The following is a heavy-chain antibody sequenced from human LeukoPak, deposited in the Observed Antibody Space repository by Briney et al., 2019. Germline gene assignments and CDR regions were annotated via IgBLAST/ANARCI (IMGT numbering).Heavy chain of an antibody. CDR3: ARRATTVVNGFDP. D-gene: IGHD4-23*01. J-gene: IGHJ5*02. CDR2: INTDGSIT. Sequence: GGSLRLSCAASGFTFSSYWMHWVRQVPGKGLVWVSRINTDGSITNYADSVKGRFTISRDNAKNTLYLQMNSLRVEDTAVYYCARRATTVVNGFDPWGQGTLVTVSS. V-gene: IGHV3-74*01. CDR1: GFTFSSYW.